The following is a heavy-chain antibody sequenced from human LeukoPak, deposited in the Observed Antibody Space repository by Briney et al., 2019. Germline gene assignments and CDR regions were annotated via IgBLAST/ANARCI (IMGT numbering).Heavy chain of an antibody. D-gene: IGHD6-6*01. CDR3: ARVWDSSFYYYYYYGMDV. Sequence: GALRLSGAASGFPSGGNGRNWVGQAPGKGLEWVSYISSISSTIYYADSVKGRFTISRDNAKNSLYLQMNSLRAEDTAVYYCARVWDSSFYYYYYYGMDVWGQGTTVTVSS. V-gene: IGHV3-48*01. J-gene: IGHJ6*02. CDR2: ISSISSTI. CDR1: GFPSGGNG.